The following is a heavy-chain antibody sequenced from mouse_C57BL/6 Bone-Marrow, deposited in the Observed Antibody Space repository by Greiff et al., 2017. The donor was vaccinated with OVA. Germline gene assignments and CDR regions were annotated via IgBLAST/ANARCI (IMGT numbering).Heavy chain of an antibody. D-gene: IGHD2-4*01. Sequence: VQLKQSGAELVRPGTSVKVSCKASGYAFTNYLIEWVKQRPGPGLEWIGVIYPGSGGTNYNEKFKGKATLTADKSSSTAYMQLSSLTYEDSAVYFCARWMRLRPFAYWGQGTLVTVSA. V-gene: IGHV1-54*01. CDR2: IYPGSGGT. J-gene: IGHJ3*01. CDR3: ARWMRLRPFAY. CDR1: GYAFTNYL.